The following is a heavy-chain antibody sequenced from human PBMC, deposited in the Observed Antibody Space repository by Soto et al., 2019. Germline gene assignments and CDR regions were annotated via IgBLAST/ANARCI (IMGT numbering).Heavy chain of an antibody. Sequence: ASGMVSCKASGGTFNNYAISWVRQAPGQGLEWMGGIVPIFGTPNYAQKFQGRVTITADESTTTAYMELSSLRSEDTAVYYCAREDGDFWSGFLVYWGQGTLVTVSS. CDR3: AREDGDFWSGFLVY. CDR2: IVPIFGTP. D-gene: IGHD3-3*01. V-gene: IGHV1-69*13. CDR1: GGTFNNYA. J-gene: IGHJ4*02.